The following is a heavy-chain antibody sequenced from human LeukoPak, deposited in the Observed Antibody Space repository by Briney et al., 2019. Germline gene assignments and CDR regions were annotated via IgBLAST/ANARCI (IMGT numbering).Heavy chain of an antibody. V-gene: IGHV1-8*01. CDR1: RYTFTNYD. CDR2: MNPTSGNT. D-gene: IGHD4-23*01. CDR3: ARDYGGNSGWFGP. Sequence: ASVKVSCKASRYTFTNYDLNWVRQAPGQGLEWMGWMNPTSGNTGYAQKFQGRVTMTRDTSISTAYMELTSLRYEDTAVYYCARDYGGNSGWFGPWGQGTLVTVSS. J-gene: IGHJ5*02.